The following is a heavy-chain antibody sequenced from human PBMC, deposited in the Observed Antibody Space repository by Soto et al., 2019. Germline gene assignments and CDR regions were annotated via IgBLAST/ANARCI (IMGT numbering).Heavy chain of an antibody. V-gene: IGHV4-59*08. CDR1: GGSISSYY. Sequence: QVQLQESGPGLVKPSETLSLTCTVSGGSISSYYWSWIRQPPGKGLEWIGYIYYSGSTNYNPSLKSLVTISVDTSKNQFSLKLSSVTAADTAVYYCARLARYCSGGSCYRTTDAFDIWGQGTMVTVSS. J-gene: IGHJ3*02. D-gene: IGHD2-15*01. CDR2: IYYSGST. CDR3: ARLARYCSGGSCYRTTDAFDI.